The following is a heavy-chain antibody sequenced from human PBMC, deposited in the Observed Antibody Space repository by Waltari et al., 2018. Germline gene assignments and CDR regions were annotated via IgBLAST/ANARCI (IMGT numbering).Heavy chain of an antibody. Sequence: QVQLQESGPGLVKPSETLSLTCTVSGGSISSYYWSWIRQPPGKGLEWIGYIYYSGSTNYNPSLKSRVTISVDTSKNQFSLKLSSVTAADTAVYYCARARIVGATRSFDYWGQGTLVTVSS. CDR2: IYYSGST. J-gene: IGHJ4*02. CDR1: GGSISSYY. V-gene: IGHV4-59*01. CDR3: ARARIVGATRSFDY. D-gene: IGHD1-26*01.